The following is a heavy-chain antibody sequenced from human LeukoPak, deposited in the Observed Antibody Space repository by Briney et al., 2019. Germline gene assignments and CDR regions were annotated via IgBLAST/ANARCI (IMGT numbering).Heavy chain of an antibody. Sequence: PSETLSLTCAVYGGSFSGYYWSWIRQPPGKGLEWIGEINHSGSTNYNPSLKSRVTISVDTSKNQFSLKLSSVTAADTAVYYCARRYCSGGSCYSVYYFDYWGQGTLVTVSS. CDR2: INHSGST. CDR3: ARRYCSGGSCYSVYYFDY. V-gene: IGHV4-34*01. D-gene: IGHD2-15*01. J-gene: IGHJ4*02. CDR1: GGSFSGYY.